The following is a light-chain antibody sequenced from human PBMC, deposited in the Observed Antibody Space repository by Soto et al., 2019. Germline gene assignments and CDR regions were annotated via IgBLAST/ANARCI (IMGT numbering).Light chain of an antibody. CDR3: QQYGDSPRGT. V-gene: IGKV3D-20*01. Sequence: EVVLTQSPATLSLSPGERATLSCGASQTVSSNYLARYQQKPGLAPRLLIYDASTRATGIPDRFRGSGSGTDFPLTISRLEPEDVAVYYCQQYGDSPRGTFGGGTKVEIK. CDR2: DAS. CDR1: QTVSSNY. J-gene: IGKJ4*01.